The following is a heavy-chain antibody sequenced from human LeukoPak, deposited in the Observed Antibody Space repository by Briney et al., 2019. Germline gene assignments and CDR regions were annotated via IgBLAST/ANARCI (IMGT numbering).Heavy chain of an antibody. V-gene: IGHV4-34*01. CDR1: GGSFSGYY. CDR3: ARRSKTTYIAARPFDY. J-gene: IGHJ4*02. CDR2: INHSGST. D-gene: IGHD6-6*01. Sequence: SETLSLTCAVYGGSFSGYYWSWIRQPPGKGLEWIGEINHSGSTNYNPSLKSRVTISVDTSKNQFSLKLSSVTAADTAVYYCARRSKTTYIAARPFDYWGQGTLVTVSS.